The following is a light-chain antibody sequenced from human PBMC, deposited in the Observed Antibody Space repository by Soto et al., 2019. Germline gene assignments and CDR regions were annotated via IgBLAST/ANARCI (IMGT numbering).Light chain of an antibody. CDR2: ATS. Sequence: EIVMTQSPVTLSVSPGERATLSCRASQSVSTNLAWYQQKPGQAPRLLIFATSTRATGIPARFSGSGSGTEFTLTISSLQSEDFAVYYCQHYNSYSEAFGQGTKVDIK. V-gene: IGKV3-15*01. CDR1: QSVSTN. J-gene: IGKJ1*01. CDR3: QHYNSYSEA.